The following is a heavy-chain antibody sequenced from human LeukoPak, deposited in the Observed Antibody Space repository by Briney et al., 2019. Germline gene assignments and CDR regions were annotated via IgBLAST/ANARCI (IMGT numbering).Heavy chain of an antibody. D-gene: IGHD2-2*01. CDR3: AKNLLGVVPAAIGGY. J-gene: IGHJ4*02. CDR2: ISGSGGST. V-gene: IGHV3-23*01. Sequence: GGSLRLSCAASGFTFSSYAMSWVRQAPRKGLEWVSDISGSGGSTYYADSVKGRFTISRDNSKNTLYLQMNSLGAEDTAVYYCAKNLLGVVPAAIGGYWGQGTLVTVSS. CDR1: GFTFSSYA.